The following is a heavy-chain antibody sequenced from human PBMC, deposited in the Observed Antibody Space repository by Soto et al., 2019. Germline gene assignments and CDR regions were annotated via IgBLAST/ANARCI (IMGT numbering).Heavy chain of an antibody. CDR2: INPSGGST. D-gene: IGHD6-13*01. CDR1: GYTFTSYY. Sequence: VASVKVSCKASGYTFTSYYMHWVRQAPGQGLEWMRIINPSGGSTSYAQKLQGRVTMTTDTSTSTAYMELRSLRSDDTAVYYCARGRIAAAGTTVGDFDYWGQGTLVTVSS. V-gene: IGHV1-46*01. CDR3: ARGRIAAAGTTVGDFDY. J-gene: IGHJ4*02.